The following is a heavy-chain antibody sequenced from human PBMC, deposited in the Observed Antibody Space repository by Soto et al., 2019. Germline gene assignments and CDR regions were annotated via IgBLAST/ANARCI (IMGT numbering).Heavy chain of an antibody. Sequence: GESLKISCKGSGYSFTSYWIGWVRQMPGKGLEWMGIIYPGDSDTRYSPSFQGQVTISADKSISTAYLQWSSLKASDTAMYYCARFRDYDFWSGKDYYYYGMDVWGQGTTVTVSS. CDR3: ARFRDYDFWSGKDYYYYGMDV. V-gene: IGHV5-51*01. J-gene: IGHJ6*02. CDR2: IYPGDSDT. CDR1: GYSFTSYW. D-gene: IGHD3-3*01.